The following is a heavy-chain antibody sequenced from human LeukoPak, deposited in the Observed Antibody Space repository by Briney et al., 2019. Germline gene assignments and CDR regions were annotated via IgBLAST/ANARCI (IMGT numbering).Heavy chain of an antibody. J-gene: IGHJ4*02. V-gene: IGHV4-39*07. CDR1: GGSISSSRQY. CDR3: ARDSGYSYGDGYFDY. CDR2: IYYSGST. D-gene: IGHD5-18*01. Sequence: SETLSLTCTVSGGSISSSRQYWGWIRQPPGKGLGWIGNIYYSGSTYYNPSLKSRFTISVDTSKNQFSLKLSSVTAADTAVYYCARDSGYSYGDGYFDYWGQGTLVTVSS.